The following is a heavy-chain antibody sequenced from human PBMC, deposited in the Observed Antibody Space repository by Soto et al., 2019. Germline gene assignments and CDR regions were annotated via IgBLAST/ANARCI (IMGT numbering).Heavy chain of an antibody. CDR2: ISSSTSHT. CDR3: ARGRGAAADYFDF. CDR1: GFTFSDYY. V-gene: IGHV3-11*05. D-gene: IGHD6-13*01. J-gene: IGHJ4*02. Sequence: QVQLVESGGGLVKPGGSLRLSCAVSGFTFSDYYMTWIRQAPGKGLECVSYISSSTSHTNYEHSVNGRVTISRDKAKNSLFLQMTSLRAEDTAVYYCARGRGAAADYFDFWGQGTLVTVSS.